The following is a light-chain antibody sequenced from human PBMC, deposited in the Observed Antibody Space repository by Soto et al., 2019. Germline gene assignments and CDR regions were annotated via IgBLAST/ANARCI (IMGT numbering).Light chain of an antibody. J-gene: IGLJ1*01. V-gene: IGLV2-11*01. Sequence: QSVLTQPRSVSGSPGQSVTISCTGTSSDVGGYNYVSWYQQHPGKAPKLMIYDVSKRPSGVPDRFSGSKSCNTASLTISGLQAEDEADYYCCSYAGSYTLYVFGTGTKLTVL. CDR3: CSYAGSYTLYV. CDR1: SSDVGGYNY. CDR2: DVS.